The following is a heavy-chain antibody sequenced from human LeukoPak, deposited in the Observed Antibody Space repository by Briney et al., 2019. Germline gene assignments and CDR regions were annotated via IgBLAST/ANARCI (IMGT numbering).Heavy chain of an antibody. Sequence: GGPLRLSCAASGFTFSSYGMHWVRQAPGKGLEWVAVISYDGSNKYYADSVKGRFTISRDNSKTTLYLQMNSLRAEDPAVYYCAKDSIVVVAAAPLDYWGQGTLVTVSS. CDR3: AKDSIVVVAAAPLDY. J-gene: IGHJ4*02. V-gene: IGHV3-30*18. CDR2: ISYDGSNK. CDR1: GFTFSSYG. D-gene: IGHD2-15*01.